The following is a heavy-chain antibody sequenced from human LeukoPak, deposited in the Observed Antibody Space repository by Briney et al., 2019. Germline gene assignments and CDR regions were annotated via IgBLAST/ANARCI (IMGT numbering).Heavy chain of an antibody. CDR3: TKEKCYISMRGVVPYGCIVP. D-gene: IGHD3-22*01. Sequence: GGSLRLSCAASGLTFSSYAMSWVRQAPGKGLEWVSSISGSGGSTYYADSVKGRFTISRDNSKNTLYQQMNSLRADDTAIYYRTKEKCYISMRGVVPYGCIVPWGQGAIVTVSS. J-gene: IGHJ5*02. V-gene: IGHV3-23*01. CDR1: GLTFSSYA. CDR2: ISGSGGST.